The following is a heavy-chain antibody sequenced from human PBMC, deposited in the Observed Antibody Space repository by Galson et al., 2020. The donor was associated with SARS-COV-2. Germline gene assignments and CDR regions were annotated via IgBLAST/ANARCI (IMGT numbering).Heavy chain of an antibody. CDR3: ARTPPVIAEPGIRMY. Sequence: GGSLRLSCRASGFPFSTYWMTWVRQAPGKGLEWVANIKHDGSEEYYLDSVKGRFAISRDNAKNSLYLQMNSLRVEDTALYFCARTPPVIAEPGIRMYWGKGTLVTVSS. CDR2: IKHDGSEE. V-gene: IGHV3-7*01. CDR1: GFPFSTYW. J-gene: IGHJ4*02. D-gene: IGHD6-13*01.